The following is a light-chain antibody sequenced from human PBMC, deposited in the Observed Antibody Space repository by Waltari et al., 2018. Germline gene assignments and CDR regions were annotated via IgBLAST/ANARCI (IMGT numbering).Light chain of an antibody. CDR1: QRLSAS. Sequence: EIVFTQSPGTLSLSPGERATLSCRASQRLSASLSWYQQKLGQPPRLLIYDTSNRAIGIPDRFSGSGSGTDFTLTIHRLEPEDFAVYFCQQYADSPITFGLGTRLDIK. V-gene: IGKV3-20*01. J-gene: IGKJ5*01. CDR3: QQYADSPIT. CDR2: DTS.